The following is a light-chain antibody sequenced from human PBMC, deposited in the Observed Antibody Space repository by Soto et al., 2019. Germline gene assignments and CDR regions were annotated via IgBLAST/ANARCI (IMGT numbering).Light chain of an antibody. CDR3: SSYTSRSTLV. CDR2: EVT. J-gene: IGLJ2*01. Sequence: SALTQPASVSGSPGQSITISCTGTSTDVGGYNYVSWYQQHPGKAPKLMIYEVTNRPSGVSNRFSGSKSGNTASLTISGLQAEDEADYYCSSYTSRSTLVIGGGTKLTVL. CDR1: STDVGGYNY. V-gene: IGLV2-14*01.